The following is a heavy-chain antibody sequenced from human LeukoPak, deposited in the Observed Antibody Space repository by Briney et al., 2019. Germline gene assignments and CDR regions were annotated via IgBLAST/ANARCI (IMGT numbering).Heavy chain of an antibody. Sequence: ASVKVSCKASGGTFSSYAISWVRHAPGQGLEWMGGIIPIFGTANYAQKFQGRVTITADESTSTAYMELSSLRSEDTAVYYCARELYCSGGSCYQRESYYFDYWGQGTLVTVSS. D-gene: IGHD2-15*01. CDR1: GGTFSSYA. CDR3: ARELYCSGGSCYQRESYYFDY. CDR2: IIPIFGTA. V-gene: IGHV1-69*01. J-gene: IGHJ4*02.